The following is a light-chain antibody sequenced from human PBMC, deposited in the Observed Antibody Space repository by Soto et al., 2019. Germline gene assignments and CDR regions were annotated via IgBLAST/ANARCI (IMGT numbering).Light chain of an antibody. CDR3: QQYESFPRT. CDR1: QSINNY. Sequence: DIQMPQSPSTLSASVGARVTITCRASQSINNYLAWYQQKPGKAPKLLIYKASTLESGVPSRFSGSGSGTEFTLSISSLQPDDFATYYCQQYESFPRTFGQGTKVEIK. V-gene: IGKV1-5*03. CDR2: KAS. J-gene: IGKJ1*01.